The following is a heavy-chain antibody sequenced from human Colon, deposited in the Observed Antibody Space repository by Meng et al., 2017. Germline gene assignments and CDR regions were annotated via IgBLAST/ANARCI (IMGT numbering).Heavy chain of an antibody. J-gene: IGHJ4*02. D-gene: IGHD6-13*01. V-gene: IGHV3-23*01. CDR2: ISGDGVDT. Sequence: GGSLRLSCTASGLTFYSHAMNWVRQAPGKGLEWVSGISGDGVDTIYADSVRGRFTIARDNSKNTLYLQMNSLRAEDTAVYYCARRLWAAAGTGGSFDYWGQGTLVTVSS. CDR3: ARRLWAAAGTGGSFDY. CDR1: GLTFYSHA.